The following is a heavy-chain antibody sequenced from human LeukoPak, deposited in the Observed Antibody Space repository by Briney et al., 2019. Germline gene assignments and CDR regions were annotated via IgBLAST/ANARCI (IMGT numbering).Heavy chain of an antibody. CDR1: GGSISSSSYY. J-gene: IGHJ3*02. CDR3: ARLGSGYSSSWYAFDI. CDR2: IYYSGST. D-gene: IGHD6-13*01. V-gene: IGHV4-39*01. Sequence: SETLSLTCTVSGGSISSSSYYWGWIRQPPGKGLEWIGSIYYSGSTYYNPSLKSRVTISVDTSKNQFSLKLSSVTAADTAVYYCARLGSGYSSSWYAFDIWGQGTMVTVSS.